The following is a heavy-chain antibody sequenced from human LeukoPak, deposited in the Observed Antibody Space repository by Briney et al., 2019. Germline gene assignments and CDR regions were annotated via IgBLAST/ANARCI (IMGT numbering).Heavy chain of an antibody. CDR3: ARQLYCSSTSCYGWFDP. CDR2: IYPGDSDT. CDR1: GYSFTSYG. Sequence: GESLKISCKGSGYSFTSYGIGWVRQMPGKGLEWMGIIYPGDSDTRYSPSFQGQVTISADKSISTAYLQWSSLKASDTAMYYCARQLYCSSTSCYGWFDPWGQGTLVTVSS. D-gene: IGHD2-2*01. J-gene: IGHJ5*02. V-gene: IGHV5-51*01.